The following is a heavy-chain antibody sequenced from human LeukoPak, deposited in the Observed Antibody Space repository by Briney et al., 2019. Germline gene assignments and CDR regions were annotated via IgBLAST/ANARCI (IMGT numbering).Heavy chain of an antibody. CDR1: GYTFTGYY. CDR2: INPNSGGT. V-gene: IGHV1-2*02. J-gene: IGHJ4*02. D-gene: IGHD3-3*01. Sequence: GASVKVSCKASGYTFTGYYLDWVRQAPGQGLEWMGWINPNSGGTNYAQKFQGRVTMTRDTSISTAYMELSRLTSDDTAVYYCARDLRSGYYDYWGQGTLVTVSS. CDR3: ARDLRSGYYDY.